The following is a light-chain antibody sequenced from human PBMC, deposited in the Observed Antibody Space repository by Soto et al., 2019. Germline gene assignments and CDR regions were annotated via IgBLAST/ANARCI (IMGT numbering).Light chain of an antibody. V-gene: IGLV2-23*01. J-gene: IGLJ3*02. CDR3: CSYAGSSTPGV. Sequence: QSALTQHASVSGSPGQSITISCTGTSSDVGSYNLVSWYQQHPGKAPKLMIYEGSKWPSGVSNRFSGSKSGNTASLTISGLQAEDEADYYCCSYAGSSTPGVFGGGTKVTVL. CDR2: EGS. CDR1: SSDVGSYNL.